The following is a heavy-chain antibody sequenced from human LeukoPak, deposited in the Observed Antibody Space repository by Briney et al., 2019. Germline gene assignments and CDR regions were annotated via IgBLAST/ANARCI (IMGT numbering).Heavy chain of an antibody. CDR3: AKDIAGGYYDSSGYPTYFDY. CDR1: GFTFSSYS. V-gene: IGHV3-48*04. CDR2: ISSSSSTI. Sequence: QSGGSLRLSCAASGFTFSSYSMNWVRQAPGKGLEWVSYISSSSSTIYYADSVKGRFTISRDNAKNSLYLQMNSLRAEDTALYYCAKDIAGGYYDSSGYPTYFDYWGQGTLVTVSS. J-gene: IGHJ4*02. D-gene: IGHD3-22*01.